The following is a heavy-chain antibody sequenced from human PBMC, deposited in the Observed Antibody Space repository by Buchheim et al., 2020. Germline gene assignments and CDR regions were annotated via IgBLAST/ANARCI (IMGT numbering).Heavy chain of an antibody. J-gene: IGHJ6*03. CDR2: IYYSGST. CDR1: GGSISSGGYY. CDR3: ARENRGMAVAGIQGYYYYYMDV. V-gene: IGHV4-31*03. Sequence: QVQLQESGPGLVKPSQTLSLTCTVSGGSISSGGYYWSWIRQHPGKGLEWIGYIYYSGSTYYNPSLKSRVTISVDTSKNQFSLKLSSVTAADTAVYYCARENRGMAVAGIQGYYYYYMDVWGKGTT. D-gene: IGHD6-19*01.